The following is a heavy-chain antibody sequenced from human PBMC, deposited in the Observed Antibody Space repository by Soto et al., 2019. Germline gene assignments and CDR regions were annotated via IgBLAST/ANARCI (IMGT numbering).Heavy chain of an antibody. D-gene: IGHD3-22*01. CDR3: ARTAHDYYDSSGYYDY. J-gene: IGHJ4*02. CDR1: GGTFSSYA. V-gene: IGHV1-69*01. Sequence: HGQLVQSGAEVKKPGSSVKVSCKASGGTFSSYAISWVRQAPGQGLEWMGGIIPIFGTANYAQKFQGRVTITADESTSTAYMELSSLRSEDTAVYYCARTAHDYYDSSGYYDYWGQRTLVTVSS. CDR2: IIPIFGTA.